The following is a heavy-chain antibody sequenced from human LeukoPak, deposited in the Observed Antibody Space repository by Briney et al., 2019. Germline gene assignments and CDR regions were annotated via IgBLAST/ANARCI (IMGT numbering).Heavy chain of an antibody. CDR3: ARDPGYCSGGSCYVHYYGMDV. J-gene: IGHJ6*02. D-gene: IGHD2-15*01. Sequence: PGGSLRLSCAASGFTFSSYSMTWVRQAPGKGLEWVSSISSSSSYIYYADSVKGRFTISRDNAKNSLYLQMNSLRAEDTAVYYCARDPGYCSGGSCYVHYYGMDVWGQGTTVTVSS. CDR1: GFTFSSYS. CDR2: ISSSSSYI. V-gene: IGHV3-21*01.